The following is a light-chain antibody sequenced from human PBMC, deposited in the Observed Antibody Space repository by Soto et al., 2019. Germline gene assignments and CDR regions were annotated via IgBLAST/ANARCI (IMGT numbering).Light chain of an antibody. J-gene: IGKJ1*01. V-gene: IGKV3-20*01. CDR1: QIVTSNY. CDR3: QQYGSSPGT. CDR2: GAS. Sequence: EIVLTQSPGTLSSSPGERATLSCRASQIVTSNYLAWYQQKPGQAPRLLIFGASIRAAGLPDRFSGSGSGTDFTLTISRLEPEHFAVYYCQQYGSSPGTFGQGTKVDIK.